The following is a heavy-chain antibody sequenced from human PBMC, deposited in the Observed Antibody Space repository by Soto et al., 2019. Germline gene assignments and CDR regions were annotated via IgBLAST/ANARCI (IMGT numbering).Heavy chain of an antibody. J-gene: IGHJ4*02. Sequence: SATLSLTCPVSGCSITVSYWSLLRQPPGKGLEWIGYIYYSGSTNFNPSLKSRVTMSVDTARNQFSLQLSSVTAADTAVYFCAKYRRTDAEGYTFDYWGQGALVTVSS. D-gene: IGHD2-15*01. CDR1: GCSITVSY. CDR2: IYYSGST. V-gene: IGHV4-59*01. CDR3: AKYRRTDAEGYTFDY.